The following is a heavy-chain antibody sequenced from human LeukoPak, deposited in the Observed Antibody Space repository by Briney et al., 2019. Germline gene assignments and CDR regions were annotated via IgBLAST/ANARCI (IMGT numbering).Heavy chain of an antibody. J-gene: IGHJ6*03. V-gene: IGHV1-69*05. CDR2: IIPIFGTA. Sequence: GASVKFSCKTSGYNFTSYGISWLRQAPGQGLEWMGGIIPIFGTANYAQKFQGRVTITTDESTSTAYMELSSLRSEDTAVYYCARGVVLYYYYYYMDVWGKGTTVTVSS. D-gene: IGHD2-15*01. CDR3: ARGVVLYYYYYYMDV. CDR1: GYNFTSYG.